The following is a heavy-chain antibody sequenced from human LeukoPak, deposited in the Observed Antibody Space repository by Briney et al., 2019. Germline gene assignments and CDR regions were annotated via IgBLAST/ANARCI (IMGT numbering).Heavy chain of an antibody. V-gene: IGHV3-30*04. CDR2: ISYDGSNK. CDR1: GFTFSSYA. Sequence: GGSLRLSCAASGFTFSSYAMLWVRQATGKGLEWVAVISYDGSNKYYADSVKGRFTISRDNSKNTLYLQMNSLRAEDTAVYYCASQPRIAAAGPVDYWGQGTLVTVSS. CDR3: ASQPRIAAAGPVDY. J-gene: IGHJ4*02. D-gene: IGHD6-13*01.